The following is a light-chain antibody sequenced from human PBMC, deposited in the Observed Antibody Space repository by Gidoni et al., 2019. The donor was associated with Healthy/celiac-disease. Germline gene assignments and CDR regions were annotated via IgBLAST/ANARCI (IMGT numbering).Light chain of an antibody. Sequence: RATINCKASESVLYSSKHKNYLAWYPQQPGQPPKLLIHWASTRAAGVPDRFSGSGSGTDFTLTISSLQAEDVAVYYCQQYYSTPLTFGGGTKVEIK. CDR2: WAS. J-gene: IGKJ4*01. V-gene: IGKV4-1*01. CDR1: ESVLYSSKHKNY. CDR3: QQYYSTPLT.